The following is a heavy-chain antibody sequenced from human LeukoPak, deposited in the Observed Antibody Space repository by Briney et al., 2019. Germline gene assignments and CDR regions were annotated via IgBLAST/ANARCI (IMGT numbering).Heavy chain of an antibody. V-gene: IGHV4-59*08. CDR1: GGSVSSYY. D-gene: IGHD2-2*01. Sequence: SETLSLTCTVSGGSVSSYYWSWIRQPPGKGLEWIGYIYYSGSTNYNPSLESRVTISVDTSKNQFSLKLSSVTAADTAVYYCARGVVPAATIDYWGQGTLVTVSS. CDR3: ARGVVPAATIDY. J-gene: IGHJ4*02. CDR2: IYYSGST.